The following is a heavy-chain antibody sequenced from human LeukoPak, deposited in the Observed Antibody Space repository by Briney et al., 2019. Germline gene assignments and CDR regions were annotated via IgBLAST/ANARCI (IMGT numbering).Heavy chain of an antibody. Sequence: SETLSLTCTVSGGSISSSSYYWGWIRQPPGKGLEWIESIYYSGSTYYNPSLKSRVTISVDPSKTQCSLKLSSVTAADTAVYYCARGGTFDAFDIWGQGTMVTVSS. J-gene: IGHJ3*02. CDR3: ARGGTFDAFDI. CDR2: IYYSGST. CDR1: GGSISSSSYY. V-gene: IGHV4-39*01. D-gene: IGHD2-15*01.